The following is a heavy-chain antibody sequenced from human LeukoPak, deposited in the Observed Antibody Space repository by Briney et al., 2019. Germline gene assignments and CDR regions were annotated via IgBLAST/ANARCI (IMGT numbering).Heavy chain of an antibody. D-gene: IGHD3-9*01. J-gene: IGHJ4*02. CDR3: AREWILTSYDY. CDR1: GGSFSGYY. V-gene: IGHV4-34*01. CDR2: INHSGST. Sequence: SETLSLTCAVYGGSFSGYYWSWIRQPPGKGLEWIGEINHSGSTNYNPSLKSRVTISVDTSKNQFSLKLSSVTAADTAVHYCAREWILTSYDYWGQGTLVTVSS.